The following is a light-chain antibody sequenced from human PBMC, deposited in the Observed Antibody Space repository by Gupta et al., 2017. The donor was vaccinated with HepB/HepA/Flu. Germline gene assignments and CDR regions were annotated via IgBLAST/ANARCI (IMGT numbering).Light chain of an antibody. V-gene: IGLV3-19*01. Sequence: SSELTQDPAVSVALGQTVRITCQGDSLRSYYASWYQQKPGQAPVLVIYGKNNRPSGIPDRFSGSSSGNTASLTITGAQAEDEADYYCNSRDSSGNHRFGGGTKLTVV. J-gene: IGLJ2*01. CDR2: GKN. CDR3: NSRDSSGNHR. CDR1: SLRSYY.